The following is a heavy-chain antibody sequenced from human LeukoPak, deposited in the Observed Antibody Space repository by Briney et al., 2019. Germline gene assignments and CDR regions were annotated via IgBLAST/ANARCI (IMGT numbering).Heavy chain of an antibody. CDR1: GGSISSSSYY. CDR3: AREDCSSTSCYGDVLSGDAFDI. V-gene: IGHV4-39*07. J-gene: IGHJ3*02. CDR2: IYYSGST. D-gene: IGHD2-2*01. Sequence: PSETLSLTCTVSGGSISSSSYYWGWIRQPPGKGLEWIGSIYYSGSTYYNPSLKSRVTISVDTSKNQFSLKLSYVTAADTAVYYCAREDCSSTSCYGDVLSGDAFDIWGQGTMVTVSS.